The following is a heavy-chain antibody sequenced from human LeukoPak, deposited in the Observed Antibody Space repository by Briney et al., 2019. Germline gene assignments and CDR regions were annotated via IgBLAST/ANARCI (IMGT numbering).Heavy chain of an antibody. J-gene: IGHJ4*02. V-gene: IGHV3-21*01. CDR1: GFTFRGYS. CDR2: ISSSSSYI. D-gene: IGHD4-17*01. CDR3: VRGNYGDYAYFDY. Sequence: GGSLRLSCVASGFTFRGYSMNWVRQAPGKGLEWVSSISSSSSYIYYADSVKGRFTISRDNAKNSLYLQINSLRAEDTAVYYCVRGNYGDYAYFDYWGQGTLVTVSS.